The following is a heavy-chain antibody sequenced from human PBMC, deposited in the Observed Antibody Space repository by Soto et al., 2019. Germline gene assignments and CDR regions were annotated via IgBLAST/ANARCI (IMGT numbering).Heavy chain of an antibody. CDR1: GASITSGGYY. V-gene: IGHV4-31*03. CDR3: TRSIQH. Sequence: QVQLQESGPGLVKPSQTLSLTCTVSGASITSGGYYWSWLRQHPGKGLEWIGYIYYSGSTYYNPSRQSRVTISVDTSKNHFSLKLSSVTAADTAVYYCTRSIQHWGQGTLVTVSS. CDR2: IYYSGST. J-gene: IGHJ1*01.